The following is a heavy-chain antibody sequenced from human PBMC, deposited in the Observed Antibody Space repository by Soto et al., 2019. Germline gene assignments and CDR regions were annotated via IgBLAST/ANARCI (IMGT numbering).Heavy chain of an antibody. D-gene: IGHD3-3*01. Sequence: QITLKESGPTLVKPTQTLTLTCTFSGFSLSTSGVGVGWIRQPPGKALEWLALIYWNDDKRYSPSLKSRLTITKDTSKHQVVLTMTNMDPVDTATYYCAHRPVRFLEWANWFDPWGQGTLVTVSS. CDR2: IYWNDDK. J-gene: IGHJ5*02. CDR1: GFSLSTSGVG. V-gene: IGHV2-5*01. CDR3: AHRPVRFLEWANWFDP.